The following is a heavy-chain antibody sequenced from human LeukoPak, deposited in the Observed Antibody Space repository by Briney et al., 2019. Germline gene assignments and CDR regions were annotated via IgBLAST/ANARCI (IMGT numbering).Heavy chain of an antibody. V-gene: IGHV4-59*01. J-gene: IGHJ2*01. D-gene: IGHD4-17*01. CDR3: ARAPTVPDWYFDL. CDR2: IYYTGST. Sequence: SETLSLTCTVSGGSISGSYWSWIRQPPGKGLEWIGYIYYTGSTNYNPSLMSRVNLSVDKSKKQFSLKVISVTAADTAVYYCARAPTVPDWYFDLWGRGTLVTVSS. CDR1: GGSISGSY.